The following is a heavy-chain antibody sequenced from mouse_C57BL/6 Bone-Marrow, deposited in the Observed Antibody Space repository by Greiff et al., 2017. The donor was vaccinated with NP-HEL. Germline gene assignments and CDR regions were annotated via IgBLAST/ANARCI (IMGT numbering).Heavy chain of an antibody. D-gene: IGHD1-2*01. CDR1: GFTFSDYG. CDR3: ARATAGYFDV. Sequence: EVKLMESGGGLVKPGGSLKLSCAASGFTFSDYGMHWVRQAPETGLEWVAYISSGSSTIYYADTVKGRFTISRDNAKNTLFLQMTSLRSEDTAMYYCARATAGYFDVWGTGTTVTVSS. J-gene: IGHJ1*03. V-gene: IGHV5-17*01. CDR2: ISSGSSTI.